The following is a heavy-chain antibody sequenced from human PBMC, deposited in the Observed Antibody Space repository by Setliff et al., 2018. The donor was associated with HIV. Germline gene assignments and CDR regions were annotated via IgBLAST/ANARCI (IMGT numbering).Heavy chain of an antibody. J-gene: IGHJ5*02. D-gene: IGHD2-8*01. CDR2: IKEDESEK. CDR1: GFTFSSYW. CDR3: LLPCTSGWHNWADP. V-gene: IGHV3-7*03. Sequence: GGSLRLSCAASGFTFSSYWMSWVRQAPGRGLEWVANIKEDESEKSYMDSVKGRFTISRDNAKNSLYLQMNSLRAEDTAMYYCLLPCTSGWHNWADPWGQGTLVTVSS.